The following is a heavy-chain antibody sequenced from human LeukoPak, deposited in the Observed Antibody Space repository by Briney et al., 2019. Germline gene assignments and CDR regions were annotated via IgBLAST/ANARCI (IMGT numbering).Heavy chain of an antibody. J-gene: IGHJ4*02. CDR3: ARDHVDTPMANFDY. D-gene: IGHD5-18*01. V-gene: IGHV1-18*01. CDR2: ISAYNANT. Sequence: ASVKVSCKASGYTFSTYGVSWVRQAPGQGLEWMGWISAYNANTNYAQKLQGRVTMTTDTSTSTAYMKLRSLRSDDTAVYYCARDHVDTPMANFDYWGQGTLVTVSS. CDR1: GYTFSTYG.